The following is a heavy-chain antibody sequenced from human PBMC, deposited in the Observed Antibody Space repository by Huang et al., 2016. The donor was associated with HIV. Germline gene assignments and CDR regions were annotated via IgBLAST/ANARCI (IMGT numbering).Heavy chain of an antibody. J-gene: IGHJ1*01. V-gene: IGHV4-34*09. CDR2: MSQTGAP. Sequence: SLSDSYWTWIRQSSGAGLEWSGDMSQTGAPNYSPSLRSRVNILLDTSKNQFSLNLTSLSDADTGLYFCARCHGRSYYYGINVWGQGTLVTVSS. CDR1: SLSDSY. CDR3: ARCHGRSYYYGINV. D-gene: IGHD3-10*01.